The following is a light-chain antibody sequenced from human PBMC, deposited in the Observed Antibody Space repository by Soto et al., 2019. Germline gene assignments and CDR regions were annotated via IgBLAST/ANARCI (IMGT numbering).Light chain of an antibody. CDR3: HRYNKWPRT. Sequence: EIVMTQSPATLSVSPGEGATLSCRPSQSVDKDLAWYRQKPGQAPSLLVYDASTRATGVPARFSGSGSGTEFTHTITSLQSEDFAVYFCHRYNKWPRTFGRGTKVEI. CDR1: QSVDKD. V-gene: IGKV3-15*01. CDR2: DAS. J-gene: IGKJ1*01.